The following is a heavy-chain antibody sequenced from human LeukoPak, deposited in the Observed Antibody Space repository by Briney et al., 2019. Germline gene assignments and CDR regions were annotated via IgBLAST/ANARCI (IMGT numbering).Heavy chain of an antibody. J-gene: IGHJ4*02. CDR1: DGSFTSGNYY. D-gene: IGHD3-22*01. CDR2: ICYSGST. Sequence: PSETLSLTCTVSDGSFTSGNYYWGWIRQPPGKGLEWIATICYSGSTIYTPSLKSRLAISRDTSSDQFSLRLTSVTAADTAVYYCARAPIVVVSTPSFDTWGQGILVTVSS. V-gene: IGHV4-39*07. CDR3: ARAPIVVVSTPSFDT.